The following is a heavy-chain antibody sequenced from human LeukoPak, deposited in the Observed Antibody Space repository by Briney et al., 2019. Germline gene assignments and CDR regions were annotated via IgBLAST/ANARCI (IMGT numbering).Heavy chain of an antibody. V-gene: IGHV3-48*03. Sequence: PGGSLRLSCAASGFDLHTYDMNWVRQAPGKGLEWIADITISGHTKNYADSVKGRFTISRDSARTSLYLQMNSLRVEDTGVYFCARGDPHADLWGQGTLVTVSS. CDR3: ARGDPHADL. CDR1: GFDLHTYD. CDR2: ITISGHTK. J-gene: IGHJ5*02.